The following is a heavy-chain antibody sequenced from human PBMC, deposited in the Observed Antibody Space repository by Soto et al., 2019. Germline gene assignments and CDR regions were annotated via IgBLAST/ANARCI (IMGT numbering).Heavy chain of an antibody. V-gene: IGHV3-23*01. Sequence: GGSLRLSCAATGFTFSVYAMTWVRQAPGKGPEWVSAVTANGGSTYSADSVKGRFTISRDNSKNTLFLQMNSLRAEDTAVYYCASLGVGDWANYYYYYGMDVWGKGTTVTVSS. J-gene: IGHJ6*04. CDR2: VTANGGST. CDR3: ASLGVGDWANYYYYYGMDV. D-gene: IGHD2-21*02. CDR1: GFTFSVYA.